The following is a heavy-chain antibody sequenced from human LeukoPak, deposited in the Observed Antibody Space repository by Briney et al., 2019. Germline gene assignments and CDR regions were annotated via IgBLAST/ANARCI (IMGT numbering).Heavy chain of an antibody. CDR3: ARVGYCSGGSCYSVYYYYYMDV. D-gene: IGHD2-15*01. Sequence: ASVKVSCKASGYTFTSYGISWVRQAPGQGLEWMGWISAYNGNTNYAQKLQGRVTMTTDTSTSTAYMELRSLRSDDTAVYYCARVGYCSGGSCYSVYYYYYMDVWGKGTTVTVSS. CDR1: GYTFTSYG. J-gene: IGHJ6*03. V-gene: IGHV1-18*01. CDR2: ISAYNGNT.